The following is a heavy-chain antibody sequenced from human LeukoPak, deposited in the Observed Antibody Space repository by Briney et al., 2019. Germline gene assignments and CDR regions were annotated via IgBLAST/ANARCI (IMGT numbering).Heavy chain of an antibody. CDR1: GFTFSNAW. CDR2: IKRKTDGGTT. D-gene: IGHD1-1*01. Sequence: PGGSLRLSCAASGFTFSNAWMNWVRQAPGKGLEWVGHIKRKTDGGTTDNAAPLKGRFTISRDDSKNTLYLQMNSLKTEDTAVYYCTTSPRITTTGYYYYYGMDVWGQGTTVTVSS. CDR3: TTSPRITTTGYYYYYGMDV. V-gene: IGHV3-15*07. J-gene: IGHJ6*02.